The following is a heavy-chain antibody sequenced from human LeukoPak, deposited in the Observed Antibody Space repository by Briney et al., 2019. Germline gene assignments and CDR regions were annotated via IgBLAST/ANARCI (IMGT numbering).Heavy chain of an antibody. Sequence: SETLSLTCTVSGGSISSYYWSWIRQPPGKGLEWIGYIYYSGSTNYNPSLKSRVTISVDTSKNQFSLKLSSVTAADTAVYYCARVGYVGYFDYWGQGTLVTVSS. V-gene: IGHV4-59*01. CDR2: IYYSGST. CDR3: ARVGYVGYFDY. J-gene: IGHJ4*02. CDR1: GGSISSYY. D-gene: IGHD5-12*01.